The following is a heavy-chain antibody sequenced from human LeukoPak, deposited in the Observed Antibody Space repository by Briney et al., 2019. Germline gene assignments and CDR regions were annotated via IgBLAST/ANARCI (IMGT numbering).Heavy chain of an antibody. CDR2: IYYSGST. CDR1: GGSISSYY. Sequence: PSETLSLTCTVSGGSISSYYWSWIRQPPGKGLEWIGSIYYSGSTYYNPSLKSRVTISVDTSKNQFSLKLSSVTAADTAVYYCAREGHYYYYYMDVWGKGTTVTISS. CDR3: AREGHYYYYYMDV. J-gene: IGHJ6*03. V-gene: IGHV4-59*12.